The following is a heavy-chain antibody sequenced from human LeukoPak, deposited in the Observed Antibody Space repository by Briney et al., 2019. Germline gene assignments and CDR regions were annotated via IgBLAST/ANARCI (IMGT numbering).Heavy chain of an antibody. CDR1: GFTLRNYD. V-gene: IGHV3-13*01. D-gene: IGHD6-13*01. CDR3: ARRSAAAGIDAFDI. J-gene: IGHJ3*02. CDR2: MGTGDDT. Sequence: GGSLRLSCAASGFTLRNYDMHWVRQPTGKGLEWVSAMGTGDDTYFSGSVKGRFTGVRENAKNNVYLQMNSLRAGDTAMYYCARRSAAAGIDAFDIWGQGTMVIVSS.